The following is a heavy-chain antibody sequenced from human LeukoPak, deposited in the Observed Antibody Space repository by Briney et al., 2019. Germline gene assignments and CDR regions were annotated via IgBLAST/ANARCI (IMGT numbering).Heavy chain of an antibody. CDR2: ISSIGST. V-gene: IGHV4-59*11. Sequence: KSSETLSLTCSVSGDSFSTHYWTWIRHPPGKGLEWIGYISSIGSTNYNPSLKSRVTITVDTSKKQFSLKMTSVTAADTAVYYCARDPTTVTKGFDVWGQGTMVTVSS. CDR3: ARDPTTVTKGFDV. J-gene: IGHJ3*01. D-gene: IGHD4-17*01. CDR1: GDSFSTHY.